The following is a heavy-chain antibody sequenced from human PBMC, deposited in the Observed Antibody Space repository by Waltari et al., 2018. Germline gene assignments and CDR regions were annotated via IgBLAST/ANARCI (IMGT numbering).Heavy chain of an antibody. D-gene: IGHD3-10*01. CDR2: FKGSGVRT. CDR3: AKGPYFGSGVGMDV. CDR1: GFTFSTYG. J-gene: IGHJ6*02. Sequence: EAQLLESGGDLVPPGGSLRLSCAASGFTFSTYGMSGVRQAPGKGLEWVAGFKGSGVRTSYAESVQGRFTISRDNSKNTLYLQMNSLRTEDTAVYYCAKGPYFGSGVGMDVWGQGTTVSVSS. V-gene: IGHV3-23*01.